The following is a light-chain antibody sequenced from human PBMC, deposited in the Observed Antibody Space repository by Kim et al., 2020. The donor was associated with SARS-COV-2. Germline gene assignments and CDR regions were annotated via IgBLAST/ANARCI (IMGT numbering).Light chain of an antibody. Sequence: LSVYPGERAPLSCRASRTVTGRLAGYQQKSGQAPRLVMYDVSTRASGIPARFSGSGSGTEFTLTISSLESEDFAVYYCQQYHNYYTFGQGTKLEI. J-gene: IGKJ2*01. V-gene: IGKV3-15*01. CDR3: QQYHNYYT. CDR1: RTVTGR. CDR2: DVS.